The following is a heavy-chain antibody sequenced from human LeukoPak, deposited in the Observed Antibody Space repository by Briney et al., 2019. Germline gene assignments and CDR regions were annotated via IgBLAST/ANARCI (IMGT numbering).Heavy chain of an antibody. CDR2: IKKDGSEK. D-gene: IGHD3-10*02. V-gene: IGHV3-7*01. CDR1: GFTFSSYW. CDR3: AELGITMIGGV. Sequence: GGSLRLSCEASGFTFSSYWMSWVRQAPGKGLEWVANIKKDGSEKYYVDSVKGRFTISRDNAKNSLYLRMNSLRAEDTAVYYCAELGITMIGGVWGKGTTVTISS. J-gene: IGHJ6*04.